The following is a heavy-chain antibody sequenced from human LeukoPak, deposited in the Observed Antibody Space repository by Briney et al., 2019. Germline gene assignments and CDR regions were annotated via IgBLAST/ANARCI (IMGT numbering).Heavy chain of an antibody. CDR3: ARDLYCSSTSCYFAAFDI. V-gene: IGHV1-2*02. Sequence: GASVKVSCKASGYTFTSYGISWVRQAPGQGLEWMGWINPNSGGTNYAQKFQGRVTMTRDTSISTAYMELSRLRHDDTAVYYCARDLYCSSTSCYFAAFDIWGQGTMVTVSS. CDR1: GYTFTSYG. J-gene: IGHJ3*02. CDR2: INPNSGGT. D-gene: IGHD2-2*01.